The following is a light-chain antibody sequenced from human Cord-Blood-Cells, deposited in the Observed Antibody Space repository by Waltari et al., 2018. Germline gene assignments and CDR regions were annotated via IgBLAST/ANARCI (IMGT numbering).Light chain of an antibody. CDR2: LGS. CDR3: MQALQTP. V-gene: IGKV2-28*01. CDR1: QRLLHSNVSNS. J-gene: IGKJ4*01. Sequence: DIVRTQSPLTLPVTHGAPASLPWSSRQRLLHSNVSNSLDCYLQKPGQSPQLLIYLGSNRASVVPDRFSGSGSGTDFTLKISRVEAEEVGVYYCMQALQTPFGGGTKVEIK.